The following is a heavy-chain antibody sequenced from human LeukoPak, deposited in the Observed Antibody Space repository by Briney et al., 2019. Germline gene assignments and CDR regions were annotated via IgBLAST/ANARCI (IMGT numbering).Heavy chain of an antibody. CDR2: IYSGGST. Sequence: GGSLRLSCAASGFTVSSNYMSWVRQAPGKGLKWVSVIYSGGSTYYADSVKGRFTISRDNSKNTLYLQMNSLRAEDTAVYYCAREPYDSSGYYYDWGQGTLVTVSS. D-gene: IGHD3-22*01. CDR1: GFTVSSNY. CDR3: AREPYDSSGYYYD. J-gene: IGHJ4*02. V-gene: IGHV3-53*01.